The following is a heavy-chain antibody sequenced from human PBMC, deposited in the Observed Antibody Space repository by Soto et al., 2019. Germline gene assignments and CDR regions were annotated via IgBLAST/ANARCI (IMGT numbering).Heavy chain of an antibody. V-gene: IGHV1-2*02. CDR3: AVTYYYDSSGYYGMDV. D-gene: IGHD3-22*01. Sequence: QVQLVQSGAEVKKPGASVKVSCWASGYTFTGYSMFWVRQAPGQGLELMGWINPNSGGANYAQKFQGRVTMTRDTSISTAYMELSRLRSDDTAVYYCAVTYYYDSSGYYGMDVWGQGTTVTVSS. CDR2: INPNSGGA. J-gene: IGHJ6*02. CDR1: GYTFTGYS.